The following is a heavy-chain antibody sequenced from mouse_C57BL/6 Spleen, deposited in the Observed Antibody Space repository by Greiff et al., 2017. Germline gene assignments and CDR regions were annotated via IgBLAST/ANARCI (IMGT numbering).Heavy chain of an antibody. CDR2: LDPSDSYT. D-gene: IGHD6-1*01. J-gene: IGHJ2*01. V-gene: IGHV1-69*01. CDR3: ARGSHGYYLDY. CDR1: GYTFTSYW. Sequence: QVQLQQPGAELVMPGASVKLSCKASGYTFTSYWLHWVKQRPGQGLEWIGELDPSDSYTNYNHKFKGKSTLPVDKSSSAAYRPLSSLTSEDSAGYYRARGSHGYYLDYWGQGTTLTVSS.